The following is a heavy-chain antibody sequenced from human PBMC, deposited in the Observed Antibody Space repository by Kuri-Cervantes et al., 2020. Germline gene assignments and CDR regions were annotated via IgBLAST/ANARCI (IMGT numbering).Heavy chain of an antibody. CDR1: GGSISSHY. CDR2: VYYSGST. Sequence: SETLSLTCTVSGGSISSHYWSWFRQPPGKGLEYIGYVYYSGSTNYNPSLKSRVTISVDTSKNQFSLKLSSVTAADTAVYYCASGYYDILTGYSDYWGQGTLVTVSS. J-gene: IGHJ4*02. CDR3: ASGYYDILTGYSDY. D-gene: IGHD3-9*01. V-gene: IGHV4-59*11.